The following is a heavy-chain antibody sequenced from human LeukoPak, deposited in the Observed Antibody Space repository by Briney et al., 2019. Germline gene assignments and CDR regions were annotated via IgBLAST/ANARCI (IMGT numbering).Heavy chain of an antibody. CDR1: GYTFTSYE. V-gene: IGHV1-8*03. CDR3: ARNLLDYYDSSESSDSGGYYFDY. Sequence: ASVKVSCKASGYTFTSYEINWVRQATGQGLEWMGWMNPNSGNTGYAQKFQGRVTITRNTSISTAYMELSSLRSEDTAVYYCARNLLDYYDSSESSDSGGYYFDYWGQGTLVTVSS. J-gene: IGHJ4*02. D-gene: IGHD3-22*01. CDR2: MNPNSGNT.